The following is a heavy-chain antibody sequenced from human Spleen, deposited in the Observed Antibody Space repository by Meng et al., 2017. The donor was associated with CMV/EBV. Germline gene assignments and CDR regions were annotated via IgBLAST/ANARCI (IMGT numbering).Heavy chain of an antibody. V-gene: IGHV3-74*01. CDR3: ARGGYYYGSGSYYTEENWFDP. J-gene: IGHJ5*02. Sequence: TYDIHWVRHPTGKGLEWVSRINSDGSSTSYADSVKGRFTISRDNAKNTLYLQMNSLRAEDTAVYYCARGGYYYGSGSYYTEENWFDPWGQGTLVTVSS. CDR2: INSDGSST. CDR1: TYD. D-gene: IGHD3-10*01.